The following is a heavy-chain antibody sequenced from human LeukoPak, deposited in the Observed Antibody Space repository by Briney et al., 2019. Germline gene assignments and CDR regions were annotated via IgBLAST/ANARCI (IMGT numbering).Heavy chain of an antibody. V-gene: IGHV3-21*01. CDR3: ARDRTLGVAAAG. CDR2: ISSSSTYI. Sequence: GGSLRLSCAASGFTFSSYSMNWVRQAPGKGLEWVSSISSSSTYIYYADSVKGRFTISRDNAKNSLYLQMNSLRAQDMAVYYCARDRTLGVAAAGWGQGTLVTVSS. D-gene: IGHD6-13*01. CDR1: GFTFSSYS. J-gene: IGHJ4*02.